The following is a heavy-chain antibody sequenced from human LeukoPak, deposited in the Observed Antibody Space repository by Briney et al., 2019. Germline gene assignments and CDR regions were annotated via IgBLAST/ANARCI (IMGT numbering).Heavy chain of an antibody. J-gene: IGHJ4*02. Sequence: GGSLRLSCAASGFTFSNYAMSWVRQAPAGALEWVSSLRGNGETFYADSVKGRFTLSRDDSRNTVYLQLNNLRVEDTAVYYCAKANWDSNADAVIWGQGTLVTVSS. CDR1: GFTFSNYA. CDR3: AKANWDSNADAVI. CDR2: LRGNGET. D-gene: IGHD1-1*01. V-gene: IGHV3-23*01.